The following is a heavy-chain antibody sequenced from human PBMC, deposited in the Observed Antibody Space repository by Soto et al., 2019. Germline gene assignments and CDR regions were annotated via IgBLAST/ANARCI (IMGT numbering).Heavy chain of an antibody. CDR1: GFTFSSYG. CDR2: ISYDGSNK. Sequence: GGSLRLSCAASGFTFSSYGMHWVRQAPGKGLEWVAVISYDGSNKYYADSVKGRFTISRDNSKNTLYLQMNSLRAEDTAVYYCAKDRLGQQLVDYWGQETLVTVSS. D-gene: IGHD6-13*01. J-gene: IGHJ4*01. V-gene: IGHV3-30*18. CDR3: AKDRLGQQLVDY.